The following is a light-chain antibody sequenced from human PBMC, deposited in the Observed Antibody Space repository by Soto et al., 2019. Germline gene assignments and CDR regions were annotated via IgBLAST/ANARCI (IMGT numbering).Light chain of an antibody. Sequence: VLLEPPATGSSFPGGRCTLSCRASQYSNTRLAWYQHRPGQAPRLLIYQTSLRAAGIPARFSASGSGSDFTLTISDVQPEDFAVYYCHQRQSWPRTFGQGTKVDNK. CDR3: HQRQSWPRT. J-gene: IGKJ1*01. V-gene: IGKV3-11*01. CDR1: QYSNTR. CDR2: QTS.